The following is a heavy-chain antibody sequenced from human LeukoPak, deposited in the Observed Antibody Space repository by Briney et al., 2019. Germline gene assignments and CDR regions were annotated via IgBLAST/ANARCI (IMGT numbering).Heavy chain of an antibody. CDR3: ARGGGTSRYKGGYYYYYMDV. Sequence: SVKVSCKASGGTFSSYAISWVRQAPGQGLEWMGGIIPIFGTANYAQKFQGRVTITTDESTSTAYMELSSLRSEDTAVYYCARGGGTSRYKGGYYYYYMDVWGKGTTVTVSS. CDR1: GGTFSSYA. V-gene: IGHV1-69*05. CDR2: IIPIFGTA. J-gene: IGHJ6*03. D-gene: IGHD2-2*02.